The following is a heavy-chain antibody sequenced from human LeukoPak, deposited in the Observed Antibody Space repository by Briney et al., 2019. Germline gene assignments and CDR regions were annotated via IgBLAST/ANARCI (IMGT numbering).Heavy chain of an antibody. Sequence: EASVKVSCKASGYTFTGYYIHWVRQAPGQGLEWMGWINPNSGGTNCAQKFQGRVAMTRDTSISAAYMELSRLRSDDTAVYYCARGIRDMAVSVPTPFDYWGQGSLVTVSS. D-gene: IGHD6-19*01. CDR1: GYTFTGYY. V-gene: IGHV1-2*02. CDR2: INPNSGGT. CDR3: ARGIRDMAVSVPTPFDY. J-gene: IGHJ4*02.